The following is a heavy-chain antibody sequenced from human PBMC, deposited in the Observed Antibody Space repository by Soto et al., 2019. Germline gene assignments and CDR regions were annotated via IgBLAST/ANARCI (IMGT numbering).Heavy chain of an antibody. CDR2: IYYSGST. V-gene: IGHV4-31*03. CDR3: ARLGGVDGALWFDY. J-gene: IGHJ4*02. CDR1: GGSISGGYY. Sequence: QVQLRESGPRLVKPSETLSLTCTVSGGSISGGYYWTWIRQHPGKGLEWIGYIYYSGSTYYNPSLKCRITISVDTSKNQFSLRLSSVTAADTALYYCARLGGVDGALWFDYWGQGTLVTVSS. D-gene: IGHD1-26*01.